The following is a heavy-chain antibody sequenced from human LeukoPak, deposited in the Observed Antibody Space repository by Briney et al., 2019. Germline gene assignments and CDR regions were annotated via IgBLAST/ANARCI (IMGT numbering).Heavy chain of an antibody. J-gene: IGHJ4*02. Sequence: GGSLRLSCVASGFTFSSYAMSWVRQAPGKGLEWVSTISDSGDNTYYADSVKGWFTISRDNSKNTLYLQMNSLRAEDTAVYYCAKANSITIFGVISPVDYWGQGTLVTVSS. V-gene: IGHV3-23*01. D-gene: IGHD3-3*01. CDR2: ISDSGDNT. CDR1: GFTFSSYA. CDR3: AKANSITIFGVISPVDY.